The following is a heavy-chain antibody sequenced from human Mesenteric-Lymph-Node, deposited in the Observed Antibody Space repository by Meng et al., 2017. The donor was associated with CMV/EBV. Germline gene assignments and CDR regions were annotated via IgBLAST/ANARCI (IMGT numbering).Heavy chain of an antibody. CDR1: GGSISSSSYY. J-gene: IGHJ4*02. CDR2: IYYSGST. V-gene: IGHV4-39*07. Sequence: QLQLQESGPGLVKPSKTLSLTCTVSGGSISSSSYYWGWIRQPPGKGLEWIGNIYYSGSTYYNPSLKSRVTISVDTSKNQFSLKLSSVTAADKAVYYCARDGDYYDSSGYNPFDYWGQGTLVTVSS. D-gene: IGHD3-22*01. CDR3: ARDGDYYDSSGYNPFDY.